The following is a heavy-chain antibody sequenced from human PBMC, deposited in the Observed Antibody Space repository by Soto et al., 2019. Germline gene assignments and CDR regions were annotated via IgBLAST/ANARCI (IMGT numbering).Heavy chain of an antibody. J-gene: IGHJ5*02. CDR1: GYTFTSYD. CDR3: ARDSVGASKGFDP. V-gene: IGHV1-8*01. CDR2: MNPNSGNT. D-gene: IGHD1-26*01. Sequence: ASVKVSCKASGYTFTSYDINWVRQATGQGLEWMGWMNPNSGNTGYAQKFQGRVTMTRNTSISTAYMEMTRLKSDDTAVYYCARDSVGASKGFDPWGQGTLVTVSS.